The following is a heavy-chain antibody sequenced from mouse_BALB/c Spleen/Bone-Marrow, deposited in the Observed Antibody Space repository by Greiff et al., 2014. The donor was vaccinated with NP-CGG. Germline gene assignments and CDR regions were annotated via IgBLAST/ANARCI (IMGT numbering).Heavy chain of an antibody. CDR2: SRNKANDYTT. V-gene: IGHV7-1*02. Sequence: EVMLVESGGGLVQPGRALRLSCATSGFSLSDFYVEWVRQPPGKRLEWIVASRNKANDYTTEYSASVRGRFIVSRDISQSILYLQMNARRAENTAIYYCATGTVENWYFYVRGARPTVTVSS. D-gene: IGHD1-1*01. J-gene: IGHJ1*01. CDR3: ATGTVENWYFYV. CDR1: GFSLSDFY.